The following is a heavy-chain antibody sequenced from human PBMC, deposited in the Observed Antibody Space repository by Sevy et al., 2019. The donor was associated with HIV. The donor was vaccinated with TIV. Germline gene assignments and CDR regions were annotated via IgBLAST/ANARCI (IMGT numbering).Heavy chain of an antibody. J-gene: IGHJ3*02. D-gene: IGHD3-10*01. Sequence: GGSLRLSCAASGFTFSSYGMHWVRQAPGKGLEWVAVIWYDGSNKYYADSVKGRFTISRDNSKNTLYLQMNSLRAEDPAVYYCARSKTYYYGSGSYYSDAFDIWGQGTMVTVSS. CDR1: GFTFSSYG. CDR2: IWYDGSNK. CDR3: ARSKTYYYGSGSYYSDAFDI. V-gene: IGHV3-33*01.